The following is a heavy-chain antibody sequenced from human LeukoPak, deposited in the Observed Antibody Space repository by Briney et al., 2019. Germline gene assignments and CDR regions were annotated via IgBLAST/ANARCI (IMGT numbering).Heavy chain of an antibody. J-gene: IGHJ4*02. CDR2: ISAYNGNT. V-gene: IGHV1-18*01. Sequence: GASVKVSCKASGYTFTSYGISWVRQAPGQGLEWMGWISAYNGNTNYAQKLQGRVTMTTDTSTSTAYMELRSLRSEDTAVYYCARGLWFGDENPPYFDYWGQGILVTVSS. D-gene: IGHD3-10*01. CDR1: GYTFTSYG. CDR3: ARGLWFGDENPPYFDY.